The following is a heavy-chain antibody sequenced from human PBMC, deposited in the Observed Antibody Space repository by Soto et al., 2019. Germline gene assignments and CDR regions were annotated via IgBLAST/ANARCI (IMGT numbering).Heavy chain of an antibody. CDR3: ASGSYPRIDY. CDR1: GGSISSSSYY. CDR2: IYYSGST. V-gene: IGHV4-39*01. Sequence: SETLSLTCTVSGGSISSSSYYWGWIRQPPGKGLEWIGSIYYSGSTYYNPSLKSRVTISVDTSKNQFSLKLSSVTAADTAVYYCASGSYPRIDYWGQGTLVTVSS. D-gene: IGHD1-26*01. J-gene: IGHJ4*02.